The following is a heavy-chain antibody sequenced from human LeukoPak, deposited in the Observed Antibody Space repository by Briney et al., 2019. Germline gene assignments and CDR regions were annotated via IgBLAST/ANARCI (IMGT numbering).Heavy chain of an antibody. CDR3: ARGPTVPRYYYGMDV. D-gene: IGHD4-17*01. CDR2: INPSGGST. V-gene: IGHV1-46*01. Sequence: ASVKVSCKASGYTFTSYYMHWVRQAPGQGLEWMGIINPSGGSTSYAQKFQGRVTMTRDTSTSTVYMELSSLRSEDTAVYYCARGPTVPRYYYGMDVWGQGTTVTVSS. J-gene: IGHJ6*02. CDR1: GYTFTSYY.